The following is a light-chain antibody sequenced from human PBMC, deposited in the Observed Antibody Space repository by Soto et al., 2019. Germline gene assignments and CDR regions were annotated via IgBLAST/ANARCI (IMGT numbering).Light chain of an antibody. J-gene: IGKJ4*01. V-gene: IGKV4-1*01. CDR3: QQYYSTPPRLT. Sequence: DIVMTQSPDSLAVSLGERATINCKSSQSVFYSSNNKNYLAWYQQKPGQPPKLLIYWASTRESGVPDRFSGSGSGTDFTLTISSLQAEDVAVYYCQQYYSTPPRLTFGGGTKVDIK. CDR2: WAS. CDR1: QSVFYSSNNKNY.